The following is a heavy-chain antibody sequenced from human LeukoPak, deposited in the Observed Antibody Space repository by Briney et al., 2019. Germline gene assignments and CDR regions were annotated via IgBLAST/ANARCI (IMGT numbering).Heavy chain of an antibody. D-gene: IGHD3-10*01. V-gene: IGHV4-59*12. CDR3: ARGGVTMVRGVIGHRRRDPGFDP. CDR2: IYYSGST. Sequence: PSETLSLTRTVSGGSISSYYWSWIRQPPGKGLEWIGYIYYSGSTNYNPSLKSRVTISVDTSKNQFSLKLSSVTAADTAVYYCARGGVTMVRGVIGHRRRDPGFDPWGQGTLVTVSS. J-gene: IGHJ5*02. CDR1: GGSISSYY.